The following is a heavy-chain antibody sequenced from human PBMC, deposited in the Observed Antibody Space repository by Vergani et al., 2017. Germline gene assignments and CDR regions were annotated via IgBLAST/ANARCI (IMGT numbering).Heavy chain of an antibody. D-gene: IGHD3-10*01. CDR3: ARGWYYGSGSYYNYYYYGMDV. V-gene: IGHV1-69*06. CDR1: GGTFSSYA. J-gene: IGHJ6*02. Sequence: QVQLVQSGAEVKKPGSSVKVSCKASGGTFSSYAISWVRQAPGQGLEWMGGIIPIFGTANYAQKFQGRVTITADKSTSTAYMELSSLRSEDTAVYYCARGWYYGSGSYYNYYYYGMDVWGQGTTVTVSS. CDR2: IIPIFGTA.